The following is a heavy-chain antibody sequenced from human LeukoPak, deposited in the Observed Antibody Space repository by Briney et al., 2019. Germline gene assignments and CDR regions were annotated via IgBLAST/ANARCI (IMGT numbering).Heavy chain of an antibody. D-gene: IGHD1-26*01. CDR1: GFTFSDHY. J-gene: IGHJ2*01. V-gene: IGHV3-33*08. CDR2: IWYDGSNK. CDR3: ARPSGSYWYFDL. Sequence: PGGSLRLSCAASGFTFSDHYMHWVRQAPGKGLEWVAVIWYDGSNKYYADSVKGRFTISRDNSKNTLYLQMNSLRGEDTAVYYCARPSGSYWYFDLWGRGTLVTVSS.